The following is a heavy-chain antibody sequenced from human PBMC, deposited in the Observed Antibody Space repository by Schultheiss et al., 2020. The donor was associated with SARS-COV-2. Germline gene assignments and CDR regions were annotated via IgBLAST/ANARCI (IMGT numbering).Heavy chain of an antibody. Sequence: SETLSLTCAVYGGSFSGYYWSWIRQPPGKGLEWIGEINHSGSTNYNPSLKSRVTISVDTSKNQFSLKLSSVTAADTAVYYCARRRNHDSPFDYWGQGTLVTVSS. D-gene: IGHD2-21*02. J-gene: IGHJ4*02. CDR3: ARRRNHDSPFDY. CDR2: INHSGST. CDR1: GGSFSGYY. V-gene: IGHV4-34*01.